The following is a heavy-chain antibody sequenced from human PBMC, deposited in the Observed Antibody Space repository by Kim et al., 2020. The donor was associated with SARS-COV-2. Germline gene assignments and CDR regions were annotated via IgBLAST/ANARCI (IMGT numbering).Heavy chain of an antibody. J-gene: IGHJ4*02. D-gene: IGHD2-21*02. V-gene: IGHV3-48*02. Sequence: GGSLRLSCAGSGFTFSTYNMNWVRRAPGKGLEWVSYISSLSNTIKYADSVRGRFTISRDNAKNSLYLQMNSLRDEDTAVYYCAREHVTLDYWGQGTLVTVSS. CDR3: AREHVTLDY. CDR1: GFTFSTYN. CDR2: ISSLSNTI.